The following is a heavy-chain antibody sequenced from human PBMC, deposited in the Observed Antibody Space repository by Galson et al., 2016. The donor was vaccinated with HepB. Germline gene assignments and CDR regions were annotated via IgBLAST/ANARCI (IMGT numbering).Heavy chain of an antibody. CDR1: GFSLRSSGVG. Sequence: PALVKPTQALTLTCTFSGFSLRSSGVGVGWIRQPPGKALEWLALIYWDGDQRYTPSLESRLTITKDTSKNEVVLTMTSMDPVDTATYYCAHILQADHYDFWNGVFDYWGQGTLVTVSS. CDR3: AHILQADHYDFWNGVFDY. CDR2: IYWDGDQ. J-gene: IGHJ4*02. V-gene: IGHV2-5*02. D-gene: IGHD3-3*01.